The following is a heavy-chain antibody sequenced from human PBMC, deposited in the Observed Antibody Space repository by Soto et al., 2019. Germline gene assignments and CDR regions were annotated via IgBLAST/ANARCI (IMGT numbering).Heavy chain of an antibody. CDR3: ARDSHYYGSGVLP. J-gene: IGHJ5*02. V-gene: IGHV4-31*03. D-gene: IGHD3-10*01. CDR1: AGSISSGGYY. Sequence: PSETLSLTCTVSAGSISSGGYYWSWIRQHPGKGLEWTGYIYNSGSTYYNPSPKSRVTISVDTSKNQFSLKLSSVTAADTAVYYCARDSHYYGSGVLPWGQGTLVTVSS. CDR2: IYNSGST.